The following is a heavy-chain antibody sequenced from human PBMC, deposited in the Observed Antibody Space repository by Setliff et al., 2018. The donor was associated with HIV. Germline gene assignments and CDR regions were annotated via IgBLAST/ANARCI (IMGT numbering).Heavy chain of an antibody. CDR2: IIPILGIA. J-gene: IGHJ6*02. CDR1: GGTFSSYA. Sequence: ASVKVSCKASGGTFSSYAISWVRQAPGQGLEWMGGIIPILGIANYAQKFQGRVTITADKSTSTAYMELSSLRSDDTAVYYCATKGGIVGATTLMDVWGQGTTVTVSS. D-gene: IGHD1-26*01. CDR3: ATKGGIVGATTLMDV. V-gene: IGHV1-69*10.